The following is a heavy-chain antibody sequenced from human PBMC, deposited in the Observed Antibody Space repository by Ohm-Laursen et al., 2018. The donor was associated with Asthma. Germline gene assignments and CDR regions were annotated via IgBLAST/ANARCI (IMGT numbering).Heavy chain of an antibody. Sequence: SLRLSCAASGFTFSSYGMHWVRQAPGKGLEWVAVISYDGSNKYYADSVKGRFTISRDNSKNTLYLQMNSLRAEDTAVYYCARVGPDSSGQIDYWGQGTLVTVSS. J-gene: IGHJ4*02. CDR3: ARVGPDSSGQIDY. D-gene: IGHD3-22*01. CDR2: ISYDGSNK. CDR1: GFTFSSYG. V-gene: IGHV3-30*03.